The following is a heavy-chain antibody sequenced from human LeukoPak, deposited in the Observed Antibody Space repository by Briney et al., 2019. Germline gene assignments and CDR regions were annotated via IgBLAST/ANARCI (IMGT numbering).Heavy chain of an antibody. CDR3: ARLAVLRFLEWLSPSVGDFDY. CDR2: INPNSGGT. CDR1: GYTFTGYY. D-gene: IGHD3-3*01. J-gene: IGHJ4*02. Sequence: GASVKVSCKASGYTFTGYYMHWVRQAPGQGPEWMGWINPNSGGTNYAQKFQGRVTMTRDTSISTAYMELSRLRSDDTAVYYCARLAVLRFLEWLSPSVGDFDYWGQGTLVTVSS. V-gene: IGHV1-2*02.